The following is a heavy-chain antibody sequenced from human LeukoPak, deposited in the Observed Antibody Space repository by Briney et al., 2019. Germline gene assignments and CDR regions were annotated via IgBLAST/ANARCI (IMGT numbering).Heavy chain of an antibody. CDR3: ARAGASGPHYMDV. CDR2: IYYSGST. J-gene: IGHJ6*03. CDR1: GGSISSGDYY. Sequence: PSQTLSLTCTVSGGSISSGDYYWSWIRQPPGKGLEWIGYIYYSGSTYYNPSLKSRVTISVDTSKNQFSLKLSSVTAADTAVYYCARAGASGPHYMDVWGKGTTVTVSS. D-gene: IGHD3-3*01. V-gene: IGHV4-30-4*08.